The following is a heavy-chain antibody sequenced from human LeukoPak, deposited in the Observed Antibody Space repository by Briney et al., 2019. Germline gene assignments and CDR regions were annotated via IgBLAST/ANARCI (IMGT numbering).Heavy chain of an antibody. CDR3: AGEGGSDSARGLDY. D-gene: IGHD2-21*02. CDR2: IYTSGTT. Sequence: SETLSLACDVSGDSISGYFWSWIRQPAGKGLEWIGRIYTSGTTNYNPSLKSRISMSVEVSRNQISLKLSSVTAADTAVYYCAGEGGSDSARGLDYWGQGTLVSVSS. CDR1: GDSISGYF. V-gene: IGHV4-4*07. J-gene: IGHJ4*02.